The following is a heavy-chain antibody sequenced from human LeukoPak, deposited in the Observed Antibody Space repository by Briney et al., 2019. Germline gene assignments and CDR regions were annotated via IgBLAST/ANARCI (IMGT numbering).Heavy chain of an antibody. CDR1: GYRFTSYG. J-gene: IGHJ4*02. CDR2: ISAYNGNT. Sequence: ASVKVSCKASGYRFTSYGISWVRQAPAQGLEWMGGISAYNGNTNYAQKLQGRVTMTTDTSTSTAYMELRSLRSDDTAVYYCARGGDGDILTGLVFDYWGQGTLVTVSS. V-gene: IGHV1-18*01. CDR3: ARGGDGDILTGLVFDY. D-gene: IGHD3-9*01.